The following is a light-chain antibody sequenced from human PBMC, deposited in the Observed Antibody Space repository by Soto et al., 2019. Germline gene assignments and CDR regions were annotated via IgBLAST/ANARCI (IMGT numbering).Light chain of an antibody. V-gene: IGKV3-15*01. J-gene: IGKJ1*01. Sequence: EIVMTQSPATLSVSPGERATLSCRASQSVSSNLAWYQQKPGQAPRLLIYGAFIRATGIPARFSGSGSGTEFTLTISSLQSEDFSVYYCQQYNTWWTFGQGTQVEIK. CDR1: QSVSSN. CDR3: QQYNTWWT. CDR2: GAF.